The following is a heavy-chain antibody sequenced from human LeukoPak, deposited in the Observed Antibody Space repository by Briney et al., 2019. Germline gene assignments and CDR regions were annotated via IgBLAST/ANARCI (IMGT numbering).Heavy chain of an antibody. Sequence: RPSETLSLTCTVSGGSISSGGYYWSWIRQHPGKGLEWIGYIYYSGSTYYNPSLKSRVTISVDTSKNQFSLKLSSVTAADTAVYYCARNYYHSSGYYHEALFDYWGQGTLVTVSS. V-gene: IGHV4-31*03. CDR2: IYYSGST. J-gene: IGHJ4*02. CDR3: ARNYYHSSGYYHEALFDY. D-gene: IGHD3-22*01. CDR1: GGSISSGGYY.